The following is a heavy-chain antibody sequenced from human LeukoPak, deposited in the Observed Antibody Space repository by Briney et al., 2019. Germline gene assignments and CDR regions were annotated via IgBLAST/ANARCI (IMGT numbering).Heavy chain of an antibody. CDR1: GFTFSSYG. CDR2: IWYDGSNK. V-gene: IGHV3-33*01. J-gene: IGHJ4*02. D-gene: IGHD7-27*01. CDR3: AREGVGVTLGNYFDY. Sequence: QPGGSLRLSCAASGFTFSSYGMHWVRQAPGKGLEWVAVIWYDGSNKYYADSVKGRFTISRDNSKNTLYLQMNSLRAEDTAVYYCAREGVGVTLGNYFDYWGQGTLVTVSS.